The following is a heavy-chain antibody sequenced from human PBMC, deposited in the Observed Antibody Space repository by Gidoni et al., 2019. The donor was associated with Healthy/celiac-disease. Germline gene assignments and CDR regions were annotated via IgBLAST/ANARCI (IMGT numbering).Heavy chain of an antibody. D-gene: IGHD2-2*01. CDR1: GGSFSGYY. V-gene: IGHV4-34*01. CDR3: ARAICSSTSCYPFDY. Sequence: QVQLQQWGAGLLKPSETLSLTCAVYGGSFSGYYWSWIRQPPGKGLEWIGEINHSGSTNYNPSLKSRVTISVDTSKNQFSLKLSSVTAADTAVYYCARAICSSTSCYPFDYWGQGTLVTVSS. J-gene: IGHJ4*02. CDR2: INHSGST.